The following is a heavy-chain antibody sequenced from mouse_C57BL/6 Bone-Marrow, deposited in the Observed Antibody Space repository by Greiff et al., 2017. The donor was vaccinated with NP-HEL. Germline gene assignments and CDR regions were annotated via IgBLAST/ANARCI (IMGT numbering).Heavy chain of an antibody. CDR1: GFTFSDYG. CDR3: ARKGPFRAWFAY. CDR2: ISSGSSTI. V-gene: IGHV5-17*01. J-gene: IGHJ3*01. D-gene: IGHD3-2*02. Sequence: EVMLVESGGGLVKPGGSLKLSCAASGFTFSDYGMHWVRQAPEKGLEWVAYISSGSSTIYYADTVKGRFTISRDNAKNTLFLQMTSLRYEDTAVYYCARKGPFRAWFAYWGQGTLVTVSA.